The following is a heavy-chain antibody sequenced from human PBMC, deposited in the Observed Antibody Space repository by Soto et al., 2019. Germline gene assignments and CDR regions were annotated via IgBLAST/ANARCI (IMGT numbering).Heavy chain of an antibody. CDR1: GYTFNDYY. CDR2: ISPSSSGT. J-gene: IGHJ4*01. D-gene: IGHD1-1*01. CDR3: AIGPREHLCFRFAF. V-gene: IGHV1-2*02. Sequence: ASVKVSCKASGYTFNDYYLHWVRQAPGHGLEWMGWISPSSSGTTYAQKCQDSVTMTTDTSNSTAYMELHRLLSDDTAVYYCAIGPREHLCFRFAFWGHGSRVTVSA.